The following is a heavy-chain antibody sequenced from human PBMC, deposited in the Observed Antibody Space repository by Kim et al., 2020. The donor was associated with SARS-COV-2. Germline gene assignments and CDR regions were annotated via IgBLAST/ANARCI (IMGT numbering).Heavy chain of an antibody. J-gene: IGHJ4*02. V-gene: IGHV3-30*02. D-gene: IGHD6-19*01. Sequence: ADSVKGRSTIPRDNSKNTLFLQMNSLRAEDTAVFYCAANKGKQWLVPFDYWGQGTLVTVSS. CDR3: AANKGKQWLVPFDY.